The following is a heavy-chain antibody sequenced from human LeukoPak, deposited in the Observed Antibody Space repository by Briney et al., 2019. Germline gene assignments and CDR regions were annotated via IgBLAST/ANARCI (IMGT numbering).Heavy chain of an antibody. CDR3: ARDVAAPGGVYFDY. V-gene: IGHV3-66*01. CDR1: GFTVSSNS. Sequence: GGSLRLSCAASGFTVSSNSMSWVRQAPGKGLVWVSVIYTGGTTYYADSVKGRFTISRDNSKNTLHLQMSSLRAEDTAVYYCARDVAAPGGVYFDYWGQGTLVTVSS. D-gene: IGHD3-16*01. J-gene: IGHJ4*02. CDR2: IYTGGTT.